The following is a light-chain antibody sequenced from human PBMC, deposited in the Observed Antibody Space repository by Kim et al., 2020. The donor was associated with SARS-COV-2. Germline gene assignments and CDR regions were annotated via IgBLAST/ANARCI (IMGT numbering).Light chain of an antibody. CDR1: QSISGW. CDR2: KAS. V-gene: IGKV1-5*03. J-gene: IGKJ1*01. Sequence: DIQMTQSPSTLSASVGDRVIITCRASQSISGWLAWYQQKPGKAPKLLIYKASSLESGVPSRFSGSGSGTEFTLTISSLQPDDFATYYCQQYKSYWTFGQGTEVDIK. CDR3: QQYKSYWT.